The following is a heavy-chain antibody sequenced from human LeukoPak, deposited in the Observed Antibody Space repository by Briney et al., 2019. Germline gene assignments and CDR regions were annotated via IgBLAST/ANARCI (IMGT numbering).Heavy chain of an antibody. CDR3: ARVVVVAATAMIDY. V-gene: IGHV4-59*01. CDR2: IYYSGST. D-gene: IGHD2-15*01. J-gene: IGHJ4*02. Sequence: SETLSLTCTVSGGSISSYYWSWIRQPPGKGLEWIGYIYYSGSTNYNPSLKSRVTISVDTSKNQFSLKLSSVTAADTAVYYCARVVVVAATAMIDYWGQGTLVTVSS. CDR1: GGSISSYY.